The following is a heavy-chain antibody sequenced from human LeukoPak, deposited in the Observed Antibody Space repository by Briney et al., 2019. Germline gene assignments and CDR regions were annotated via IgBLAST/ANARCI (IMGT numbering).Heavy chain of an antibody. CDR2: IYYSGST. CDR3: ARGDDYCSGGSCRHFDY. Sequence: SETLSLTCTVSGGSISIYYWSWIRQPPGKGLEWIGYIYYSGSTNYNPSLKSRVTISVDTSKNQLSLKLSSVTAADTAVYYCARGDDYCSGGSCRHFDYWGPRTLVTVSS. CDR1: GGSISIYY. V-gene: IGHV4-59*01. J-gene: IGHJ4*02. D-gene: IGHD2-15*01.